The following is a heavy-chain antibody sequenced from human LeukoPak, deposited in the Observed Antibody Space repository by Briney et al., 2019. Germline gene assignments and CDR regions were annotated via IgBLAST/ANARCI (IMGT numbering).Heavy chain of an antibody. D-gene: IGHD2-15*01. CDR1: GFTVSSNY. CDR2: IFSGGGE. Sequence: GGSLRLSCAASGFTVSSNYMSGVRQAPGRGLGWGSVIFSGGGEYYADSVKGRFTISRDNSKNTLYLQMNSLRAEDTAVYYCARAPGYCSGGTCYGDYYYGMDVWGQGTTVTVSS. V-gene: IGHV3-66*01. J-gene: IGHJ6*02. CDR3: ARAPGYCSGGTCYGDYYYGMDV.